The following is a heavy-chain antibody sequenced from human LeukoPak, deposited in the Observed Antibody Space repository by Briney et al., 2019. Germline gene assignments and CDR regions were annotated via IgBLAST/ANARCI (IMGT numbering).Heavy chain of an antibody. CDR3: AKDHGYDCSTTSCYTY. CDR1: GFTFSNYA. V-gene: IGHV3-23*01. CDR2: LIGSGGST. Sequence: GGSLRLSCAASGFTFSNYAMSWVRQAPGKGLEWVSGLIGSGGSTYYADSVKGRFTISRDSSKNTLYLQMNSLGAEDTAVYYCAKDHGYDCSTTSCYTYWGQGTLVTVSS. D-gene: IGHD2-2*02. J-gene: IGHJ4*02.